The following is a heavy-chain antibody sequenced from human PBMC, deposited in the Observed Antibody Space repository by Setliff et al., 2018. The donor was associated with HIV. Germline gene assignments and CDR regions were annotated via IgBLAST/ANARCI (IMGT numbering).Heavy chain of an antibody. V-gene: IGHV4-39*07. CDR1: GGSISSSSYY. J-gene: IGHJ4*02. CDR2: IYHSGRT. Sequence: SETLSLTCTVSGGSISSSSYYWGWIRQPPGKGLEWIGSIYHSGRTNYNPSLKSRVTISVDTSKNQFSLKLSSVTAADTAVYYCASLITYYDFWSGYYSPIGFDYWGQGTLVTVSS. D-gene: IGHD3-3*01. CDR3: ASLITYYDFWSGYYSPIGFDY.